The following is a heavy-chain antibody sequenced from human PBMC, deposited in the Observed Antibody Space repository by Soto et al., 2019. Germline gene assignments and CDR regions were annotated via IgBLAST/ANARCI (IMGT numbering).Heavy chain of an antibody. D-gene: IGHD4-4*01. CDR3: ARDSTVRWYFDL. V-gene: IGHV1-18*01. Sequence: ASVKVSCKASGYTFTSYGISWVRQAPGQGLEWMGWISAYNGNTNYAQKLQGRVTMTTDTSTSTAYMELRSLRSDDTAAYYCARDSTVRWYFDLWGRGTLVTVSS. J-gene: IGHJ2*01. CDR1: GYTFTSYG. CDR2: ISAYNGNT.